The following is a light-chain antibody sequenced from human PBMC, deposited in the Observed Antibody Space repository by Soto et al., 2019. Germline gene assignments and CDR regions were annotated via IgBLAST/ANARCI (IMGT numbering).Light chain of an antibody. Sequence: DIVVTQSPESLAVSLGERATINCKSTQSVLLSSQNKNCITWYQQKPGQPPKVLIYWASTRNSGVPDRFSGSGSGTDFTLTNSSLQAEDVAVYYCHQYCTIPRTFGQGTKVEIK. V-gene: IGKV4-1*01. CDR2: WAS. CDR1: QSVLLSSQNKNC. CDR3: HQYCTIPRT. J-gene: IGKJ1*01.